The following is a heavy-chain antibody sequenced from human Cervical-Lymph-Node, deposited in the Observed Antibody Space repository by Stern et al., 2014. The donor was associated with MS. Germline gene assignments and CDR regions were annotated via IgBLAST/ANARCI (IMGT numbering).Heavy chain of an antibody. D-gene: IGHD6-13*01. CDR2: IHYSGST. V-gene: IGHV4-31*03. CDR1: GGSISNGSYY. J-gene: IGHJ4*02. Sequence: QLQLQESGPGLVKPSQTLSLICTVSGGSISNGSYYWSWIRQHPGKGLEWIGYIHYSGSTFYNPSLKSRVTISIDTSKNHCSVKLASVAAADTAVYYCAREGARGAAGSWGQGTLVTVSS. CDR3: AREGARGAAGS.